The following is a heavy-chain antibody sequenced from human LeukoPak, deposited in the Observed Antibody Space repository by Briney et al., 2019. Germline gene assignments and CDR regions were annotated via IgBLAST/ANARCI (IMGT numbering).Heavy chain of an antibody. CDR2: IKQDGSEK. D-gene: IGHD3-9*01. V-gene: IGHV3-7*01. Sequence: GGSLRLSCAASGFTFSSYWMSWVRQAPGKGLEWVANIKQDGSEKYYVDSVKGRFTISRDNAKNSLYLQMNSLRAEDTAVYYCAREDWYYYYYMDVWGKGTTVTVSS. CDR3: AREDWYYYYYMDV. J-gene: IGHJ6*03. CDR1: GFTFSSYW.